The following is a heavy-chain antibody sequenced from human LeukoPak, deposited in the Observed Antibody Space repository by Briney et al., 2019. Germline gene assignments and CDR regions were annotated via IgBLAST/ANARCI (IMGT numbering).Heavy chain of an antibody. D-gene: IGHD6-13*01. J-gene: IGHJ4*02. Sequence: PSETLSLTCTVSGGSISSGDYYWTWIRQPPGKGLEWIGYIYYSESTYCNPSLKSRLIISVDTSKNQFSLKLSSVTAAGTAVYYCARGLGSSWYGDWGQGTLVTVSS. CDR2: IYYSEST. CDR1: GGSISSGDYY. CDR3: ARGLGSSWYGD. V-gene: IGHV4-30-4*01.